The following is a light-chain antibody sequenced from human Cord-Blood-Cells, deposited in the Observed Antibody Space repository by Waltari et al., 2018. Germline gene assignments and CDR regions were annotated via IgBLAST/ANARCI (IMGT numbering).Light chain of an antibody. V-gene: IGKV1-39*01. Sequence: DIQMTQSPSSLSASVGDRVTITCRASQSISSCLTWYQQKPGKAPKLLIYAASSLQSGVPSRFSGSGSGTDFTLTISSLQPEDFATYYYQQSYSTLSLTFGGGTKVEIK. CDR3: QQSYSTLSLT. CDR1: QSISSC. J-gene: IGKJ4*01. CDR2: AAS.